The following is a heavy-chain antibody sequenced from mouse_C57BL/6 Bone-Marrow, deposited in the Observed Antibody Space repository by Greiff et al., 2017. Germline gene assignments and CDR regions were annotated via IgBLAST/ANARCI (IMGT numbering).Heavy chain of an antibody. CDR2: IWDGGST. J-gene: IGHJ2*01. CDR3: ARPEPPY. Sequence: VQLQESGPGLVQPSQSLSITCTVSGFSLTSYGVHWVRQSPGKGLEWLGVIWDGGSTDYNAAFISRLSISKDNSKSQVFFKMNSLQADDTAIYYCARPEPPYWGQGTTLTVSA. CDR1: GFSLTSYG. V-gene: IGHV2-2*01.